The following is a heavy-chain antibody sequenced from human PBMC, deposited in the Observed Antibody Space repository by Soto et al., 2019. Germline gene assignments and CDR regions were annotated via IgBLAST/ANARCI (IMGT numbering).Heavy chain of an antibody. CDR1: GASISYGGFS. J-gene: IGHJ4*02. CDR3: ARGGGYDSFDY. CDR2: ISHLEST. V-gene: IGHV4-30-2*06. Sequence: SETLSLTCTVSGASISYGGFSWSWIRQSPGKGLEWIGYISHLESTYFHPSFKSRLTMSIDRTRNQFSLKLSSVTAADMAVYYCARGGGYDSFDYWGQGVLVTVSA. D-gene: IGHD5-12*01.